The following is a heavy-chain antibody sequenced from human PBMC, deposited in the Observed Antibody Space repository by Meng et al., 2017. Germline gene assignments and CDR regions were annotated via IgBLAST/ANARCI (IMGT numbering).Heavy chain of an antibody. V-gene: IGHV3-23*01. Sequence: GESLKISCAASGFTFSSYAMSWDRQAPGKGLEWVSAISGSGGSTYYADSVKGRFTISRDNSKNTLYLQMNSLRAEDTAVYYCASDYYDSSGYYQSLDYWGQGTLVTVSS. CDR3: ASDYYDSSGYYQSLDY. D-gene: IGHD3-22*01. CDR1: GFTFSSYA. CDR2: ISGSGGST. J-gene: IGHJ4*02.